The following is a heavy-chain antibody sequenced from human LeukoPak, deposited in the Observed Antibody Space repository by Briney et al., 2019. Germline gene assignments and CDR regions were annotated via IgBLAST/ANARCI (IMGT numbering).Heavy chain of an antibody. CDR2: IYYSGST. D-gene: IGHD3-10*01. CDR1: GGSISSGGYY. J-gene: IGHJ6*04. V-gene: IGHV4-31*03. Sequence: SETLSLTCTVSGGSISSGGYYWSWIRQHSGKGLEWIGYIYYSGSTYYNPSLKSRVAISVDTSKNQFSLKLSSVTAADTAVYYCARDRVVRGTHPDVWGKGTTVTVSS. CDR3: ARDRVVRGTHPDV.